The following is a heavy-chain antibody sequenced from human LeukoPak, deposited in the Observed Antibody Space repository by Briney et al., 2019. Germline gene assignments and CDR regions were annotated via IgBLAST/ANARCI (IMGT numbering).Heavy chain of an antibody. D-gene: IGHD2-2*01. CDR1: GGTFISYA. Sequence: SVKVSCKASGGTFISYAISWVGQAAGRGLEWMGGIIPIFGTANYAQKFQGRVTITADESTSTAYMRLSSLRSEDTAVYYCARVFGSYCSSTSCYGDYYYYYMDVWGKGTTVTVSS. J-gene: IGHJ6*03. V-gene: IGHV1-69*01. CDR3: ARVFGSYCSSTSCYGDYYYYYMDV. CDR2: IIPIFGTA.